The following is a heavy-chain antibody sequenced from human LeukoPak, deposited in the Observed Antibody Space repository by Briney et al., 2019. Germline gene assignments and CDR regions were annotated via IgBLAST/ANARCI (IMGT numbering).Heavy chain of an antibody. CDR1: GFTFSSYA. V-gene: IGHV3-23*01. CDR3: AKDRPAVAVAGTAAFDY. J-gene: IGHJ4*02. D-gene: IGHD6-19*01. CDR2: ISGSGGST. Sequence: HAGGSLRLSCAASGFTFSSYAMSWVRQAPGKGLEWVSAISGSGGSTYYADSVKGRFTTSRDNSKNTLYLQMNSLRAEDTAVYYCAKDRPAVAVAGTAAFDYWGQGTLVTVSS.